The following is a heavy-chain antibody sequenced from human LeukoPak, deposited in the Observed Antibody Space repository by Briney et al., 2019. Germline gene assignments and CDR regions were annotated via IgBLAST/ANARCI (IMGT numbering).Heavy chain of an antibody. CDR2: ISSSGSTI. CDR1: GFTFSSYE. J-gene: IGHJ5*02. V-gene: IGHV3-48*03. Sequence: GGSLRLSCAASGFTFSSYEMNWVRQAPGKGLEWVSYISSSGSTIHYADSVRGRFTNSRDNAKNSLYLQMNSLRAEDTAVYYCARDVTYHGGDWFDPWGQGTLVTVSS. CDR3: ARDVTYHGGDWFDP. D-gene: IGHD4-23*01.